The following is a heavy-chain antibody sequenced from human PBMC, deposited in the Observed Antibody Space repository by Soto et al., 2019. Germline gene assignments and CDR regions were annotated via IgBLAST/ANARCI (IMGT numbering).Heavy chain of an antibody. J-gene: IGHJ4*02. V-gene: IGHV4-34*01. CDR3: ARGVATVVTSYFDY. CDR1: GGSFSGYY. D-gene: IGHD5-12*01. Sequence: QVQLQQWGAGLLKPSETLSLTCAVYGGSFSGYYWSWIRQPPGKGLDWIGEINHSGSTNYNPSLKSRVTISVDTSKNQFSLKLSSVTAADTAVYYCARGVATVVTSYFDYWGQGTLVTVSS. CDR2: INHSGST.